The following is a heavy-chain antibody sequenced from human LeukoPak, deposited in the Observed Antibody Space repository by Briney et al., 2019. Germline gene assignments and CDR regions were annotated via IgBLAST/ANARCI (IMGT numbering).Heavy chain of an antibody. Sequence: QASETLSLTCTVSGYSISSGYYWGWIRQPPGKGLEWIGSIYHSGSTYYNPSLKSRVTISVDTSKNQFSLKLSSVTAADTAVYYCARDPYDFWSGYPYYFDYWGQGTLVTVSS. J-gene: IGHJ4*02. CDR1: GYSISSGYY. CDR2: IYHSGST. D-gene: IGHD3-3*01. V-gene: IGHV4-38-2*02. CDR3: ARDPYDFWSGYPYYFDY.